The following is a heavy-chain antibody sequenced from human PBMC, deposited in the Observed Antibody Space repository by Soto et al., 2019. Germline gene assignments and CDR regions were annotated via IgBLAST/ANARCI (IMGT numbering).Heavy chain of an antibody. CDR3: ARDSSGGYDSAYFDY. CDR1: GGSISGYY. Sequence: SETLSLTCTVSGGSISGYYWSWIRQPPGKGLEWIGYINYSGSTNYNPSLKSRVTISVDTSKNQISLNLSSVTAADTAVYYCARDSSGGYDSAYFDYWGQGTLVT. CDR2: INYSGST. D-gene: IGHD5-12*01. J-gene: IGHJ4*02. V-gene: IGHV4-59*13.